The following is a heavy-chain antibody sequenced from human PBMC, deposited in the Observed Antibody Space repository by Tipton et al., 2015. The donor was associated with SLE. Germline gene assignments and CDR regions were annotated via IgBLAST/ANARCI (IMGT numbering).Heavy chain of an antibody. D-gene: IGHD3-10*01. V-gene: IGHV3-74*01. J-gene: IGHJ4*02. CDR2: INSDGNII. CDR3: AREFEEFYFDY. Sequence: SLRLSCAASGFTFSRYWMHWVRQAPGKGLVWVSRINSDGNIITYADSVKGQFTISRDNSKNTLYLQMNSLRAEDTAVYYCAREFEEFYFDYWGQGTLVTVSS. CDR1: GFTFSRYW.